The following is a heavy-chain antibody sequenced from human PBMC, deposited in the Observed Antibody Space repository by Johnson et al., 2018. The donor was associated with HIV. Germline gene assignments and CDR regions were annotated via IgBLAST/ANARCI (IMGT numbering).Heavy chain of an antibody. Sequence: DVQVVESGGGLVQPGRSLRLSCAASGFTFDDYAMHWVRQAPGKGLEWVSVISWNSGSIGYADSVTGRFTISRDNAKNSLYLQMNSLRAEDTAVYYCSRHSPRGYSGYDAFDIWGQGTMVTVSS. CDR2: ISWNSGSI. J-gene: IGHJ3*02. CDR3: SRHSPRGYSGYDAFDI. D-gene: IGHD5-12*01. CDR1: GFTFDDYA. V-gene: IGHV3-9*01.